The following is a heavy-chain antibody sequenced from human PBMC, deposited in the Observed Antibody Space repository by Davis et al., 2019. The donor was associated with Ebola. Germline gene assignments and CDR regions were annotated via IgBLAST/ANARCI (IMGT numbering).Heavy chain of an antibody. Sequence: GESLKISCAASGFTFSSYWMSWVRQAPGKGLEWVANIKQDGSEKYYVDSVEGRFTISRDNAKNSLYLQMNSLRAEDTAVYYCAKDQNYYDSSGYYWAVGNWFDPWGQGTLVTVSS. CDR2: IKQDGSEK. CDR3: AKDQNYYDSSGYYWAVGNWFDP. CDR1: GFTFSSYW. D-gene: IGHD3-22*01. J-gene: IGHJ5*02. V-gene: IGHV3-7*01.